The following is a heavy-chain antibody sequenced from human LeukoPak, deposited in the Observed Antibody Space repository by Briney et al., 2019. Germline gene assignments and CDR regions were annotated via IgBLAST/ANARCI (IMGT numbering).Heavy chain of an antibody. Sequence: ASVKVSCKASGYTFTSYYMHWVRQAPGQGLEWMGIINPSGGSTSYAQKFQGRVTMTRDTSTSTVYMELSSLRSEDTAVYYCAIARADCSSTSCYMMPFWGQGTLVTVSS. CDR1: GYTFTSYY. J-gene: IGHJ4*02. CDR3: AIARADCSSTSCYMMPF. D-gene: IGHD2-2*02. CDR2: INPSGGST. V-gene: IGHV1-46*01.